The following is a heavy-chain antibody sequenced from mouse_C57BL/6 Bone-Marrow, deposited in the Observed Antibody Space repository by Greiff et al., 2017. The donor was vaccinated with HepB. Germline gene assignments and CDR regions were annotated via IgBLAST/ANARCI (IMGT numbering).Heavy chain of an antibody. Sequence: EVQLVESGGDLVKPGGSLKLSCAASGFTFSSYGMSWVRQTPDKRLEWVATISSGGSYTYYPDSVKGRFTISRDNAKNTLYLQMSSLKSEDTAMYYCASSIWTNFVYWGRGTSLTVPS. CDR2: ISSGGSYT. D-gene: IGHD2-3*01. CDR3: ASSIWTNFVY. CDR1: GFTFSSYG. V-gene: IGHV5-6*01. J-gene: IGHJ2*02.